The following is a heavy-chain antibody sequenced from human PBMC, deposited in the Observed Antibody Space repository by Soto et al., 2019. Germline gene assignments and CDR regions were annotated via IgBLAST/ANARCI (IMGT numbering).Heavy chain of an antibody. Sequence: QVHLQQWGAGLLKPSETLSLTCAVYGGSFGGYFWSWIRQPPGKGLEWIGELNDSGGTNYNASLRSRVSISGDESKNQFYLKLKFVTAADTAVYYCARGRGGVQDGGQGTLVTVSS. CDR2: LNDSGGT. CDR3: ARGRGGVQD. V-gene: IGHV4-34*01. J-gene: IGHJ1*01. CDR1: GGSFGGYF. D-gene: IGHD3-10*01.